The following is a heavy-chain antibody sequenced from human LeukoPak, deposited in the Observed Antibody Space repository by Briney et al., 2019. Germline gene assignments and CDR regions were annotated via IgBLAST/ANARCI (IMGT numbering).Heavy chain of an antibody. D-gene: IGHD5-12*01. CDR1: GFTFSSYW. Sequence: GGSLRLSCAASGFTFSSYWMHWVRQAPGKGLVWVSRINSDGSSTSYADSVKGRFTISRDNAKNTLYLQMNSLRAEDTAVYYCARRPSRLYILIVAKYDYWGQGTPVTVSS. CDR3: ARRPSRLYILIVAKYDY. V-gene: IGHV3-74*01. J-gene: IGHJ4*02. CDR2: INSDGSST.